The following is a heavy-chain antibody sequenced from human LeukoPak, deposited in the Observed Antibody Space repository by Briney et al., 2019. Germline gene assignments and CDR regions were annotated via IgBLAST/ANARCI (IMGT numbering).Heavy chain of an antibody. J-gene: IGHJ6*03. CDR2: ISGSGDNT. CDR3: ARDYAQKWERYMDV. Sequence: PGGSLRLPCAVSGFTFSNYAMSWVRQAPGKGLEWVSAISGSGDNTYYADSVKGRFTISRDNSKNTLYLQMNSLRAEDTAVYYCARDYAQKWERYMDVWGKGTTVTISS. V-gene: IGHV3-23*01. CDR1: GFTFSNYA. D-gene: IGHD1-26*01.